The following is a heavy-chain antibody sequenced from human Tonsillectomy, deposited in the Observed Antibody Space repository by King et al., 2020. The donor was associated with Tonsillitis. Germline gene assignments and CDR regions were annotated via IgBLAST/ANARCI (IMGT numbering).Heavy chain of an antibody. CDR3: ARTDRHYYYYYGMDV. D-gene: IGHD3-16*02. Sequence: VQLVESGAEVKKPGASVKVSCKASGYTFTSYGINWVRQAPGQGLEWMGWISTYNGNTNYAQKLQGRVTMTTDTSTGTAYMELRSLRSDDTAVCYCARTDRHYYYYYGMDVWGQGTTVTVSS. V-gene: IGHV1-18*04. CDR1: GYTFTSYG. J-gene: IGHJ6*02. CDR2: ISTYNGNT.